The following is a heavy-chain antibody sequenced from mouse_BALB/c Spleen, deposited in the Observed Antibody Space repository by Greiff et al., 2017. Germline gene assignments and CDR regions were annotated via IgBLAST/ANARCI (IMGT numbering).Heavy chain of an antibody. CDR3: ARREDYDADVYYAMDY. Sequence: EVQLQESGPGLVKPSQSLSLTCTVTGYSITSDYAWNWIRQFPGNKLEWMGYISYSGSTSYNPSLKSRISITRDTSKNQFFLQLNSVTTEDTATYYCARREDYDADVYYAMDYWGQGTSVTVSS. V-gene: IGHV3-2*02. J-gene: IGHJ4*01. CDR1: GYSITSDYA. CDR2: ISYSGST. D-gene: IGHD2-4*01.